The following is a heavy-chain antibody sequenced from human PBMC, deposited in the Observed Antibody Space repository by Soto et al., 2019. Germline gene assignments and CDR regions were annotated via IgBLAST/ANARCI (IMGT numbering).Heavy chain of an antibody. J-gene: IGHJ3*02. D-gene: IGHD1-26*01. CDR2: IVVGSGNT. Sequence: ASVKVSCKASGFTFTSSAVQWVRQARGQCLEWIGWIVVGSGNTNYAQKFQERVTITRDMSTSTAYMELSSLRSEDTAVYYCAAESGGYPWIAFDIWGQGTMVTVSS. CDR3: AAESGGYPWIAFDI. CDR1: GFTFTSSA. V-gene: IGHV1-58*01.